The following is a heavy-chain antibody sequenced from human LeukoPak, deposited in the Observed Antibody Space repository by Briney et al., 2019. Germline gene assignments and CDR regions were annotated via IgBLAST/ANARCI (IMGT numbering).Heavy chain of an antibody. CDR2: IYYSGST. D-gene: IGHD6-19*01. CDR1: GGSINSSSYY. Sequence: SETLSLTCTVSGGSINSSSYYWGWIRQPPGKGLEWIGSIYYSGSTYYNPSLKSRVTISVDTSKNQFSLKLSSVTAADTAVYYCARRIAVAGRGFDYWGQGTLVTVSS. V-gene: IGHV4-39*07. J-gene: IGHJ4*02. CDR3: ARRIAVAGRGFDY.